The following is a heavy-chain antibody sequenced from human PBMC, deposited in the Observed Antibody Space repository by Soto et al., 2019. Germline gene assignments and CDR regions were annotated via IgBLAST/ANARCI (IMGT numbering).Heavy chain of an antibody. J-gene: IGHJ6*03. CDR2: ISGSGGST. D-gene: IGHD5-12*01. V-gene: IGHV3-23*01. Sequence: GGSLRLSCAASGFTFSSYAMSWVRQAPGKGLEWVSAISGSGGSTYYADSVKGRFTISRDNSKNTLYLQMNSLRAEDTAVYYCATIHSGYDLPRGGYYYYMDVWGKGTTVTVSS. CDR1: GFTFSSYA. CDR3: ATIHSGYDLPRGGYYYYMDV.